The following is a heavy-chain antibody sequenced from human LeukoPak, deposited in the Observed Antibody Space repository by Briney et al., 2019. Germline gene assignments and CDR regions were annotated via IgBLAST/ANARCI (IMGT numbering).Heavy chain of an antibody. CDR2: FDPEDGET. CDR3: ATSPTYYYDSSGRYGMDV. V-gene: IGHV1-24*01. J-gene: IGHJ6*02. CDR1: GYTLTELS. D-gene: IGHD3-22*01. Sequence: ASVKVSCKVSGYTLTELSMHWVRQAPGKGPEWMGGFDPEDGETIYAQKFQGRVTMTEDTSTDTAYMELSSLRSEDTAVYYCATSPTYYYDSSGRYGMDVWGQGTTVTVSS.